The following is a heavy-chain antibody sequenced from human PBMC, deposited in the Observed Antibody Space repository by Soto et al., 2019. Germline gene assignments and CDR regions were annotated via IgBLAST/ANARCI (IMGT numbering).Heavy chain of an antibody. D-gene: IGHD3-10*01. CDR2: ISDTGHT. CDR1: GFLFRSFA. V-gene: IGHV3-23*01. CDR3: AKDRLWLGRATEEY. Sequence: EVQLLESGGGLVQPGGSLRLSCAGSGFLFRSFAMSWVRQAPGKGLEWVSGISDTGHTYYADSVMGRFTISRDNSENTLYLQMTALRAEDTATYFGAKDRLWLGRATEEYWGQGILVTVSS. J-gene: IGHJ4*02.